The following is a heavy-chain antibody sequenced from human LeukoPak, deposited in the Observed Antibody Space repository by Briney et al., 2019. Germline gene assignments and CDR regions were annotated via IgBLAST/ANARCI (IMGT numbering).Heavy chain of an antibody. V-gene: IGHV4-59*01. CDR1: GGSITNYY. CDR2: IYYSGST. D-gene: IGHD6-13*01. Sequence: PSETLSLTCSLSGGSITNYYWSWIRQPPGKGLEWIGYIYYSGSTNYNPSLKSRVTISVDTSKNQFSLKLSSVTAADTAVYYCARVLRYSSSWYYDYWGQGTLVTVSS. J-gene: IGHJ4*02. CDR3: ARVLRYSSSWYYDY.